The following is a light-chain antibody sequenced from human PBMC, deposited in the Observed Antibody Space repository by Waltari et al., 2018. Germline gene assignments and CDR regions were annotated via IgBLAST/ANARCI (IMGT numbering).Light chain of an antibody. CDR1: PSISKW. Sequence: DIRLTQSPSTLSASAGDRVIISCRASPSISKWLAWYQQKPGQAPKLLIYEASTLQSGVPSRFSGTGSGTDFTLTISSLQPDDFATYYCQQYNSYSLLTFGGGTKVEIK. J-gene: IGKJ4*01. V-gene: IGKV1-5*03. CDR2: EAS. CDR3: QQYNSYSLLT.